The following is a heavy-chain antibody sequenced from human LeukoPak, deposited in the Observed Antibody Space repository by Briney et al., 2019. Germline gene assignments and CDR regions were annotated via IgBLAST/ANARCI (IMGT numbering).Heavy chain of an antibody. D-gene: IGHD3-3*01. CDR3: AKDLEYYDFWSGYPPPMTPDY. CDR1: GFTFSSYG. V-gene: IGHV3-30*02. J-gene: IGHJ4*02. CDR2: IRYDGSNK. Sequence: GGSLRLSCAASGFTFSSYGMHWVRQAPGKGLEWVAFIRYDGSNKYYADSVKGRFTISRDNSKNTLYLQMNSLRAEDTAVYYCAKDLEYYDFWSGYPPPMTPDYWGQGTLVTVSS.